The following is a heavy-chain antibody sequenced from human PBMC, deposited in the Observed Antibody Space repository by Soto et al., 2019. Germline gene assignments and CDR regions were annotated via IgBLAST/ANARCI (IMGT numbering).Heavy chain of an antibody. CDR2: ISWNSGNI. J-gene: IGHJ3*02. CDR3: AKLEGAFDI. V-gene: IGHV3-9*01. CDR1: GLSFDDYA. Sequence: EVQLVESGGGLVQPGRSLRLSCAASGLSFDDYAMHWVRQAPGKGLEWVSGISWNSGNIGYADSVKGRFTISRDNAKNYLYLQMNSLRAEDTALCYCAKLEGAFDIWGQGTMVTVSS.